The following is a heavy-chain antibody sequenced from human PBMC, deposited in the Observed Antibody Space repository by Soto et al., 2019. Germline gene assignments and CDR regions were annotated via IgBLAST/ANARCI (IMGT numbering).Heavy chain of an antibody. Sequence: QVQLVESGGGVVQPGRSLRLSCAASGFTFSSYAMHWVRQAPGKGLEWVAVISYDGSNKYYADSVKGRFTISRDNSKNTLYLQMNSLRAEDTAGYYCASPMVRGVIRGGFDYWGQGTLVTVSS. J-gene: IGHJ4*02. V-gene: IGHV3-30-3*01. D-gene: IGHD3-10*01. CDR3: ASPMVRGVIRGGFDY. CDR2: ISYDGSNK. CDR1: GFTFSSYA.